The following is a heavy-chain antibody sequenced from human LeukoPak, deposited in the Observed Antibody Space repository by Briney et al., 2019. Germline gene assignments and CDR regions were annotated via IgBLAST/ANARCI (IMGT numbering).Heavy chain of an antibody. Sequence: SETLSLTCTVSGGSISNSSYYWGWIRQPPGKGLEWIGSIYYSGSTYYNPSLKSRVTISVDTSKNQFSLKLSSVTAADTAVYYCARDMGRTDYDILTGYPRWFDPWGQGTLVTVSS. CDR1: GGSISNSSYY. V-gene: IGHV4-39*07. CDR3: ARDMGRTDYDILTGYPRWFDP. CDR2: IYYSGST. D-gene: IGHD3-9*01. J-gene: IGHJ5*02.